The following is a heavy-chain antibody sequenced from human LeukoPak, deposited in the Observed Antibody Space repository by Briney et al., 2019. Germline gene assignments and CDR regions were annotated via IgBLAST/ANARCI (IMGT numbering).Heavy chain of an antibody. CDR3: ARGDRVYDSHRRFDY. D-gene: IGHD3-22*01. V-gene: IGHV1-3*01. CDR2: INAGNGNT. J-gene: IGHJ4*02. CDR1: GYTFTSYA. Sequence: ASVKVSCKASGYTFTSYAMHWVRQAPGQRLEWMGWINAGNGNTKYSQKFQGRVTITRDTSASTAYMELSSLRSEDTAVYYCARGDRVYDSHRRFDYWGQGTLVTVSS.